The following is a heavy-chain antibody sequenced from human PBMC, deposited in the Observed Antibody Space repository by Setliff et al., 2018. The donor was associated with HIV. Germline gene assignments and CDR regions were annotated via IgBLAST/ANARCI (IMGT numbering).Heavy chain of an antibody. V-gene: IGHV4-39*01. Sequence: PSETLSLTCTVSGGSISSGTYHWGWIRQPPGKGLEWIGSIYYSGSTYYNPSLKSRVTISVDTSNNQFSLSLSSVTAADTAVFYCARLPTDDFWGRQSERSYFDPWGQGTLVT. CDR1: GGSISSGTYH. D-gene: IGHD3-3*01. CDR2: IYYSGST. J-gene: IGHJ5*02. CDR3: ARLPTDDFWGRQSERSYFDP.